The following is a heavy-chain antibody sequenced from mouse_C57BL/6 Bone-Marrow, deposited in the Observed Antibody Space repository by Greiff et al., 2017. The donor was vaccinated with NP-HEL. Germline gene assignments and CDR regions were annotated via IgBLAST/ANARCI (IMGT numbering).Heavy chain of an antibody. V-gene: IGHV5-12*01. J-gene: IGHJ3*01. CDR1: GFTFSDYY. Sequence: EVLLVESGGGLVQPGGSLKLSCAASGFTFSDYYMYWVRQAPEKRLEWVAYISNGGGSTYYPHTVKGRFTISRDNATNTLYLQLSRLKSEDTAMYYCARHHYGSSWGQGTLVTVSA. D-gene: IGHD1-1*01. CDR3: ARHHYGSS. CDR2: ISNGGGST.